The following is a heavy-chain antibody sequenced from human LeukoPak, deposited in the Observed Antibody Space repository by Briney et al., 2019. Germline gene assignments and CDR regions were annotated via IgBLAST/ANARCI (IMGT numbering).Heavy chain of an antibody. V-gene: IGHV3-53*01. CDR1: GFTVSSNY. D-gene: IGHD3-10*01. CDR2: IYSGGST. Sequence: GGSLRLSCAASGFTVSSNYMSWVRQAPGKGLEWVSVIYSGGSTYYADSVKGRFTISRDNSKNTLYLQMNSLRAEDTAVYYCARAKRGLGEPPFEYHYYYYMDVWGKGTTVTVSS. CDR3: ARAKRGLGEPPFEYHYYYYMDV. J-gene: IGHJ6*03.